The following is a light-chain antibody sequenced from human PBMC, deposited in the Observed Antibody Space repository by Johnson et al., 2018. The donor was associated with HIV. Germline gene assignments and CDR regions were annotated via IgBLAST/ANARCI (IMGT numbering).Light chain of an antibody. CDR3: ATWDGRLSVYV. CDR1: SSNTGRNY. CDR2: ENN. J-gene: IGLJ1*01. V-gene: IGLV1-51*02. Sequence: QAVLTQPPSVSAAPGQKVTISCSGSSSNTGRNYVSWYQQLPGTAPKVLIYENNKRPSGIPDRFSGSKSGTSATLGITGLQTGDEADYYCATWDGRLSVYVCGTGNKCTGL.